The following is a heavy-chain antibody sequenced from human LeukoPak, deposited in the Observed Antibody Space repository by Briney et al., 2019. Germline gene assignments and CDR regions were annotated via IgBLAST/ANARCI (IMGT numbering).Heavy chain of an antibody. V-gene: IGHV3-23*01. Sequence: GGSLRLSCVASGFSFSNYAMSWVRQAPGKGLEWVSGISGRSINTYYADSVKGRFTISRDNSKNTVYLQMHSLRAEDTAVYYCARDPQSSESYLFDYWGQGTLVTVSS. CDR3: ARDPQSSESYLFDY. CDR1: GFSFSNYA. J-gene: IGHJ4*02. CDR2: ISGRSINT. D-gene: IGHD3-10*01.